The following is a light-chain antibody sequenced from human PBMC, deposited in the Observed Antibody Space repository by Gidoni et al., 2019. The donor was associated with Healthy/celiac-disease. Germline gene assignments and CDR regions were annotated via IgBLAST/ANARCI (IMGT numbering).Light chain of an antibody. Sequence: SELTQPLPVPGALGQTASITCSRGNLGDKYACGYQQKPGQSPVLVNYQDSKRPSGIPERFSGPNSASTATLTISGTQAMDEADYYGQAWDSSTAEVVFGGGTKLTVL. J-gene: IGLJ2*01. V-gene: IGLV3-1*01. CDR1: NLGDKY. CDR3: QAWDSSTAEVV. CDR2: QDS.